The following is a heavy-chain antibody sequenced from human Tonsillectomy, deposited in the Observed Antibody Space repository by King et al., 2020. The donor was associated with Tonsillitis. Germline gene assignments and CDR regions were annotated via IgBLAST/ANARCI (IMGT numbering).Heavy chain of an antibody. Sequence: VQLVESGGGLVQPGRSLRLSCTASGFSFGDYDMTWFRQAPGKGLEWVGFIRSKPYGGSTEYAASVKGRFTISRDDSKSIAYMQMNSLKIEDTSVYYCNSGSSAAAILDYWGQGTLVTVSS. CDR3: NSGSSAAAILDY. D-gene: IGHD2-2*01. CDR2: IRSKPYGGST. J-gene: IGHJ4*02. CDR1: GFSFGDYD. V-gene: IGHV3-49*03.